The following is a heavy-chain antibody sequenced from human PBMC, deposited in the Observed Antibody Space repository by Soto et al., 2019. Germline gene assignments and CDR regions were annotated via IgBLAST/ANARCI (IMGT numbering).Heavy chain of an antibody. CDR3: ATRDSYYGMDF. CDR1: GGAFSGYH. V-gene: IGHV4-34*01. J-gene: IGHJ6*02. CDR2: INQSGST. Sequence: QVQLQQWGAGLLKPSETLSLTCGVYGGAFSGYHWSWIRQAPGKGLELIGEINQSGSTNYSPSLKSRVTMSVDTSKKQFSLKLNSVTAADTALYYCATRDSYYGMDFWGQGTTVTVSS.